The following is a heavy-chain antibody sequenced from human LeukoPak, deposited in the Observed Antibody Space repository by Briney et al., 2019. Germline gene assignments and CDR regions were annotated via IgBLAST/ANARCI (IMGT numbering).Heavy chain of an antibody. J-gene: IGHJ4*02. V-gene: IGHV5-10-1*01. CDR3: ARPGDPTGYLDY. Sequence: GGPLSSPCQGSGYTFTSYTISWVPQMPGKGLEWMGMIEPSHSYTTYRPSFQAHVTIPADKSISTAYLQWSSLKPSHTAMYYCARPGDPTGYLDYWGQGTLVTVSS. D-gene: IGHD3-9*01. CDR1: GYTFTSYT. CDR2: IEPSHSYT.